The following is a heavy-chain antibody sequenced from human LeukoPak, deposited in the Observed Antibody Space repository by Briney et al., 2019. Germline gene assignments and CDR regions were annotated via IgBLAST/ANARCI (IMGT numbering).Heavy chain of an antibody. J-gene: IGHJ4*02. V-gene: IGHV2-5*01. CDR1: AFSLRTNGVG. CDR2: IYWNDDK. Sequence: YGPTLVNPTQTLTLTCTFSAFSLRTNGVGVGWIRQPPGKAPQCLGVIYWNDDKRYRPSLTSRLTIIKDTPKNQVVLIMTNMDTVDTATYYCAHRSEASLFDYWGQGAPVTVSS. CDR3: AHRSEASLFDY. D-gene: IGHD3-3*01.